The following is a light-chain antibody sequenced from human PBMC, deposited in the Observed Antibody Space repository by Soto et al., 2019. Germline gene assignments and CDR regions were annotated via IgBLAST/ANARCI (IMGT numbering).Light chain of an antibody. J-gene: IGLJ2*01. V-gene: IGLV2-23*01. CDR3: CSYAGITTYVV. CDR1: SSDVGSYDL. Sequence: QSALTQPASVSGSPEQSITISCNRTSSDVGSYDLVSWYQQYPGKAPKLMIYEGSKRPSGVSNRFSGSKSGNTASLTISGLHAEDEADYYCCSYAGITTYVVFGGGTKLTVL. CDR2: EGS.